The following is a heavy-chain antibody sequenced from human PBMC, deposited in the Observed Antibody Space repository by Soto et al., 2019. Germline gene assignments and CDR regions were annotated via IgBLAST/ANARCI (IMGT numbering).Heavy chain of an antibody. Sequence: QVHLQQSGPGLVKPSQTLSLTCAISGDSVSSNSAAWNWIRQSASRGLEWLGRTYYRSKWYHDYATSVKSRITINPDTSKNQISLQLNSVTPEDTAVYYCARAKEYTSSSGMDVWGQGTTVTVPS. CDR2: TYYRSKWYH. V-gene: IGHV6-1*01. CDR1: GDSVSSNSAA. CDR3: ARAKEYTSSSGMDV. D-gene: IGHD6-6*01. J-gene: IGHJ6*02.